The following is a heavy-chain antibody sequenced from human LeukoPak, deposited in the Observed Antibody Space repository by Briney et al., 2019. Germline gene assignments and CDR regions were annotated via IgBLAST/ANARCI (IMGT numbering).Heavy chain of an antibody. CDR1: GFTFSSYS. CDR3: ARDPEDDIAARFFDY. J-gene: IGHJ4*02. CDR2: SSSSSSSYI. D-gene: IGHD6-6*01. Sequence: GGSLRLSCAASGFTFSSYSMNWVRQAPGKGLEWVSSSSSSSSSYIYYADSVKGRFTISRDNAKNSLYLQMNSLRAEDTAVYYCARDPEDDIAARFFDYWGQGTLVTVSS. V-gene: IGHV3-21*01.